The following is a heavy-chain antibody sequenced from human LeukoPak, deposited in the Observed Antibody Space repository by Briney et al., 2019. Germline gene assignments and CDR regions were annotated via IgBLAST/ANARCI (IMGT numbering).Heavy chain of an antibody. CDR3: ASTTYYYDSGGYSADY. J-gene: IGHJ4*02. CDR2: IYYSGST. D-gene: IGHD3-22*01. Sequence: PSETLSLTCTVSGGSISSYYWSWIRQPPGKGLEWIGYIYYSGSTNYNPSLKSRVTISVDTSKNQFSLKLSSVTAADTAVYYCASTTYYYDSGGYSADYWGQGILVTVSS. V-gene: IGHV4-59*01. CDR1: GGSISSYY.